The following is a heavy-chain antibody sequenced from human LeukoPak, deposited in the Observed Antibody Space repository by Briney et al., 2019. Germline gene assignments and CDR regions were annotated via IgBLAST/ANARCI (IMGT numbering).Heavy chain of an antibody. CDR2: INNDGSST. CDR3: ARPTKEGSSWYWWFDP. V-gene: IGHV3-74*01. CDR1: GFTLSSYW. J-gene: IGHJ5*02. Sequence: PGGSLRLSCAASGFTLSSYWMHWVRQAPGKGLVWVSRINNDGSSTSYADSVKGRFTISRDNAKNTLYLQMNSLRAEDTAVYYCARPTKEGSSWYWWFDPWGQGTLVTVSS. D-gene: IGHD6-13*01.